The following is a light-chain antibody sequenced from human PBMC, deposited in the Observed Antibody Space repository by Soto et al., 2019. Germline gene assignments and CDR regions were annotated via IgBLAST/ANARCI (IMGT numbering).Light chain of an antibody. Sequence: QSVLTQPASVSGSPGQSITISCTGTSSDIGRYNYVSWYQQYPGKAPKFMIYDVSNRPSGVSNRFSGSKSGNTASLTISGFQFEDEADYYFSSYISSSTYVFGTGTKVTVL. CDR3: SSYISSSTYV. CDR2: DVS. V-gene: IGLV2-14*01. CDR1: SSDIGRYNY. J-gene: IGLJ1*01.